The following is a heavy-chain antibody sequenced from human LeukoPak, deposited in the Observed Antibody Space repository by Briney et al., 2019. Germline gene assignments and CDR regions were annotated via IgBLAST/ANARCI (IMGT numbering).Heavy chain of an antibody. J-gene: IGHJ3*02. CDR2: ISYDGSNK. D-gene: IGHD3-16*02. CDR3: ARDAPYDYVWGSYRYTPAFDI. V-gene: IGHV3-30-3*01. Sequence: PGGSLRLSCAASGFTLSSYAMHWIRQAPGKGLEWVAVISYDGSNKYYADSVKGRFTISRDNSKNTLYLQMNSLRAEDTAVYYCARDAPYDYVWGSYRYTPAFDIWGQGTMVTVSS. CDR1: GFTLSSYA.